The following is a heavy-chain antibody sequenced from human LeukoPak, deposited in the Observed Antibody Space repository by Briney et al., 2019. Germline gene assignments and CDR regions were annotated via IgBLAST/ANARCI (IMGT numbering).Heavy chain of an antibody. Sequence: GESLKISCKGSGYRFASYWIGWVRQTPGKGLEWMGIIYPGDSDTTYSPSFQGQVTISADKSISTAYLQWRSLKASDTAMYYCARRDCSGGGCYGGYWGQGTLVTVSS. CDR3: ARRDCSGGGCYGGY. CDR2: IYPGDSDT. J-gene: IGHJ4*02. D-gene: IGHD2-15*01. CDR1: GYRFASYW. V-gene: IGHV5-51*01.